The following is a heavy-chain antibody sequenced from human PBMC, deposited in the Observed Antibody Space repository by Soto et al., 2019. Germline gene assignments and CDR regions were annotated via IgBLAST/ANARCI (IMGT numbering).Heavy chain of an antibody. CDR3: PRLDCGGDCYLGFDI. J-gene: IGHJ3*02. D-gene: IGHD2-21*02. V-gene: IGHV5-51*01. CDR2: IYPGNSDT. Sequence: VESVTISCKVSGYSFTRYWIVWVRQMPGKGLEWMGIIYPGNSDTRYSPSFQGQVTISADKSISTAYLQWSSLKASDTAMYYCPRLDCGGDCYLGFDIWGQGTMVTVSS. CDR1: GYSFTRYW.